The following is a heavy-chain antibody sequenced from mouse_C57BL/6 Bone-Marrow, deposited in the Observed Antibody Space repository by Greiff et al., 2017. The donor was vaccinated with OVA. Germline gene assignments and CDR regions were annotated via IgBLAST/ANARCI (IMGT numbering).Heavy chain of an antibody. CDR3: ARDYGSSYGWYFDV. D-gene: IGHD1-1*01. CDR1: GYTFTSYW. CDR2: IHPNSGST. V-gene: IGHV1-64*01. J-gene: IGHJ1*03. Sequence: VKLMESGAELVKPGASVKLSCKASGYTFTSYWMHWVKQRPGQGLEWIGMIHPNSGSTNYNEKFKSKATLTVDKSSSTAYMQLSSLTSEDSAVYYCARDYGSSYGWYFDVWGTGTTVTVSS.